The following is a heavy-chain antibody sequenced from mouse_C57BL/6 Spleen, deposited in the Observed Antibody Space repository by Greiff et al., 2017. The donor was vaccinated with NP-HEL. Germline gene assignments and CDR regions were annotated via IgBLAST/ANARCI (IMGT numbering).Heavy chain of an antibody. J-gene: IGHJ1*03. CDR2: INPSTGGT. CDR1: GYSFTGYY. Sequence: EVKLQESGPELVKPGASVKISCKASGYSFTGYYMNWVKQSPEKSLEWIGEINPSTGGTTYNQKFKAKATLTVDKSSSTAYMQLKSLTSEDSAVYYCARGGIGDWYFDVWGTGTTVTVSS. CDR3: ARGGIGDWYFDV. V-gene: IGHV1-42*01.